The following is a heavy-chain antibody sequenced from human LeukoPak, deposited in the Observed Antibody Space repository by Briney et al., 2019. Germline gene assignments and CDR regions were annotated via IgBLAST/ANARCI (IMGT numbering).Heavy chain of an antibody. CDR2: ISGRGNGT. CDR1: GFNYSNYA. V-gene: IGHV3-23*01. Sequence: GGSQRLSCTASGFNYSNYAMNWVRQAPGKGLEWVAGISGRGNGTYYADSVKDRFTISRDNSKNTLYLQMNSLRAEDTAVYYCARDHLRYFDWSPPDYWGQGTLVTVSS. CDR3: ARDHLRYFDWSPPDY. D-gene: IGHD3-9*01. J-gene: IGHJ4*02.